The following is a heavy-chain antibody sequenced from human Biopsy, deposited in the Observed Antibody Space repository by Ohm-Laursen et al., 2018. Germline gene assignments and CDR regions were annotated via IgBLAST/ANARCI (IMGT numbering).Heavy chain of an antibody. V-gene: IGHV2-70*11. CDR2: VVWDDYK. J-gene: IGHJ6*02. Sequence: PTQTLTLTCSFSGFSLSARGMCVSWIRQAPGKALEWLARVVWDDYKDYSASLQTKLSISKDTSNDQVVLTVNNVDPADTANYYCARTPILIVSAGLVYRHRRHLQGMDVWGQGIAVTVS. CDR1: GFSLSARGMC. D-gene: IGHD6-13*01. CDR3: ARTPILIVSAGLVYRHRRHLQGMDV.